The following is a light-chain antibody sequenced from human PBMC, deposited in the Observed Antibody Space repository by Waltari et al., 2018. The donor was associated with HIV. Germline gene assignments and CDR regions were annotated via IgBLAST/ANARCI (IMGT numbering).Light chain of an antibody. Sequence: DIVMTQSPLSLPVTSGEPASISCRSNQRLLHTNGYNHLDWYLQKPGQSPQLLIYLGSYRASGVPDRFSGSGSGTDFTLKISRVEAEDVGVYYCMQALQTPQITFGQGTRLEIK. CDR3: MQALQTPQIT. V-gene: IGKV2-28*01. J-gene: IGKJ5*01. CDR1: QRLLHTNGYNH. CDR2: LGS.